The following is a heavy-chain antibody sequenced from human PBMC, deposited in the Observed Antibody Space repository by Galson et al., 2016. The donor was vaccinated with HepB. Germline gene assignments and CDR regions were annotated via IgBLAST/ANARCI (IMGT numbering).Heavy chain of an antibody. CDR3: ARARSYCYYMDV. Sequence: PALVKPTQTLTLTCTFSGFSLSTSGMRVNWIRQPPGKALEWLARIDWEDDKFYSTSLKTRLTISKEPSKNQVVLTMTNMDPVDTATYYCARARSYCYYMDVWGKGTTVTVSS. J-gene: IGHJ6*03. V-gene: IGHV2-70*04. CDR1: GFSLSTSGMR. CDR2: IDWEDDK.